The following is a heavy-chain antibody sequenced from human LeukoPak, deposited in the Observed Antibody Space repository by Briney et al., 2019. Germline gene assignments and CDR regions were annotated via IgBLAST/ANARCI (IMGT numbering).Heavy chain of an antibody. CDR1: GGSISSYY. Sequence: SETLSLTCTVSGGSISSYYWSWIRQPPGKGLEWIGYIYYSGSTNYNPSLKSRVTMSVDTSKNQFSLKLSSVTAADTAVYYCARGNYDILTGYSHYYYYYGMDVWGQGTTVTVSS. D-gene: IGHD3-9*01. V-gene: IGHV4-59*01. CDR3: ARGNYDILTGYSHYYYYYGMDV. CDR2: IYYSGST. J-gene: IGHJ6*02.